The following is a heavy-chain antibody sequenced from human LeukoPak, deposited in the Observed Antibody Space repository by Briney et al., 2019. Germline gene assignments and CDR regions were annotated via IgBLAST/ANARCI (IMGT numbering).Heavy chain of an antibody. Sequence: GGSLRLSCAASGFTFSDYWMTWVRQAPGTGLEWVANIKQDGSEIHYVDSVKGRFTISRDNAKNSLHLQMNSLRADDTAVYYCARAILGYDSSGYYYIYYFDYWGQGTLVTVSS. CDR3: ARAILGYDSSGYYYIYYFDY. CDR1: GFTFSDYW. V-gene: IGHV3-7*03. D-gene: IGHD3-22*01. J-gene: IGHJ4*02. CDR2: IKQDGSEI.